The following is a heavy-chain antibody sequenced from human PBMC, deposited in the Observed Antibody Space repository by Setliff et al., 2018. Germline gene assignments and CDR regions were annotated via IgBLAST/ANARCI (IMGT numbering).Heavy chain of an antibody. CDR2: ISAYNGNT. J-gene: IGHJ6*02. Sequence: ASVKVSCKASGYTFTSYGISWVRQAPGQGLEWMGWISAYNGNTNYAQKLQGRVTMTTDTSTSTAYMELSSVTAADTAVYYCARVSQYSSGWYYYYYYGMDVWGQGTTVTVSS. CDR3: ARVSQYSSGWYYYYYYGMDV. V-gene: IGHV1-18*01. CDR1: GYTFTSYG. D-gene: IGHD6-19*01.